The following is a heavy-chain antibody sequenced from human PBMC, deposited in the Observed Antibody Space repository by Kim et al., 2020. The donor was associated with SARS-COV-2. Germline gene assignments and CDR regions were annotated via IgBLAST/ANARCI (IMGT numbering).Heavy chain of an antibody. D-gene: IGHD3-3*01. CDR2: ISWNSGSI. J-gene: IGHJ4*01. V-gene: IGHV3-9*01. Sequence: GGSLRLSCAASGFTFDDYAMHWVRQAPGKGLEWVSGISWNSGSIGYADSVKGRFTISRDNAKNSLYLQMISLRAEDTALYYCAKARITIFGVTGYFDYWG. CDR3: AKARITIFGVTGYFDY. CDR1: GFTFDDYA.